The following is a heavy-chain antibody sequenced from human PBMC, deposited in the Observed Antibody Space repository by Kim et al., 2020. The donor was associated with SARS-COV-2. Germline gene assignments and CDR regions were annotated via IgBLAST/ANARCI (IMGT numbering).Heavy chain of an antibody. J-gene: IGHJ6*02. Sequence: GGSLRLSCAASGFTFSSYAMHWVRQAPGKGLEWVAVISYDGSNKYYADSVKGRFTISRDNSKNTLYLQMNSLRAEDTAVYYCARRYCSSTSCPYGMDVWGQGTTVTVSS. CDR2: ISYDGSNK. D-gene: IGHD2-2*01. V-gene: IGHV3-30*04. CDR3: ARRYCSSTSCPYGMDV. CDR1: GFTFSSYA.